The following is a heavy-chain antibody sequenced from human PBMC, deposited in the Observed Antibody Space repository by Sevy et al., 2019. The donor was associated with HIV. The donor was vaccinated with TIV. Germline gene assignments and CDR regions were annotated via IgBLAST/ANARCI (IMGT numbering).Heavy chain of an antibody. J-gene: IGHJ6*02. D-gene: IGHD3-10*01. V-gene: IGHV3-23*01. CDR1: GFTFSNSA. Sequence: GGSLRLSCAASGFTFSNSAMNWVRQAPGKGLEWVSGVSSSGGSTYYATSVKGRFTISRDNSKNTLYLQMNSLRAEDTAVYYCAKPESGSVYNAMDVWGQGTTVTVSS. CDR2: VSSSGGST. CDR3: AKPESGSVYNAMDV.